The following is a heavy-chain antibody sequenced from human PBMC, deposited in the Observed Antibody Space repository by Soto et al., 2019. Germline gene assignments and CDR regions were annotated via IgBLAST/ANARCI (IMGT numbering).Heavy chain of an antibody. Sequence: WGSLRLSCAASGFIFRNHVLNWVRQAPGKGRGWVSAIDNSGDGSFYADSVKGRLIISRDNSKDRVFLHMNNLRLEDTAFYYCAKIPSRGMIFGAGSWGQGTLVTVSS. J-gene: IGHJ5*02. CDR3: AKIPSRGMIFGAGS. V-gene: IGHV3-23*05. CDR1: GFIFRNHV. D-gene: IGHD3-3*01. CDR2: IDNSGDGS.